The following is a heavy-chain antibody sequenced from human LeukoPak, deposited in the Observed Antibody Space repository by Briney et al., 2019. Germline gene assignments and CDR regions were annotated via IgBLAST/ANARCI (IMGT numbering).Heavy chain of an antibody. CDR3: ALRVQQQLVNGMDV. V-gene: IGHV3-23*01. Sequence: PGGSLRLSCVASGFTLSSYSMSWVRQAPGKGLEWVSAMSGSDTGSWYADSVKGRFTISRDSSKNTLYLQMNGLRAEDTAVYYCALRVQQQLVNGMDVWGQGTTVTVSS. CDR2: MSGSDTGS. CDR1: GFTLSSYS. J-gene: IGHJ6*02. D-gene: IGHD6-13*01.